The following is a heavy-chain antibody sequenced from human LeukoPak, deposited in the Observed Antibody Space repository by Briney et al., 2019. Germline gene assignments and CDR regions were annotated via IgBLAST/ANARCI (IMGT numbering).Heavy chain of an antibody. CDR2: ISAYNGNT. J-gene: IGHJ6*03. Sequence: GASVKLSCKASGYTFTSYGISGVRQAPGQGLEWMGCISAYNGNTNYAQKLQGRVTMTTDTSTSTAYMELRSLRSDDTAVYYCARGVPRIQLWPSAPYYYYMDVWGKGTTVTVSS. CDR3: ARGVPRIQLWPSAPYYYYMDV. CDR1: GYTFTSYG. D-gene: IGHD5-18*01. V-gene: IGHV1-18*01.